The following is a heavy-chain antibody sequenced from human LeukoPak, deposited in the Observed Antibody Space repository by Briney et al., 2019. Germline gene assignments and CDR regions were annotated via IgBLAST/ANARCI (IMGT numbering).Heavy chain of an antibody. Sequence: PGGSLRLSCAASGFTFSSYAMSWVRQAPGKGLEWVSAISGSGGSTYYADSVKGRFTISRDNFKNTLFLQMNSLRAEDTAVYSCAKEAYYDGTGYFDFWGQGTLVTVSS. CDR3: AKEAYYDGTGYFDF. CDR1: GFTFSSYA. V-gene: IGHV3-23*01. D-gene: IGHD3-22*01. J-gene: IGHJ4*02. CDR2: ISGSGGST.